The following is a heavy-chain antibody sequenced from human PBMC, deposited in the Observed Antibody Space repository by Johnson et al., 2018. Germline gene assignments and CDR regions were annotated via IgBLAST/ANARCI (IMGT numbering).Heavy chain of an antibody. CDR2: VSAKSTNK. CDR3: ATTTTVAWVGFFQQ. CDR1: GFTLEDYA. Sequence: VQLVQSGGGLVQPGRSLRLSCAASGFTLEDYAMYWVRQVPGKGLEWVSGVSAKSTNKGYADSVKGRFTISRDDSKNTLYLQMKSLRAGDTAMYYCATTTTVAWVGFFQQLGQGTLVTVSS. J-gene: IGHJ1*01. D-gene: IGHD4-23*01. V-gene: IGHV3-9*01.